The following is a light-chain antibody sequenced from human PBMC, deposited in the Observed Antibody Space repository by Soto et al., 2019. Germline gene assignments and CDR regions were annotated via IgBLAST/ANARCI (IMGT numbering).Light chain of an antibody. J-gene: IGKJ1*01. V-gene: IGKV1-8*01. CDR3: QQYYSYPWT. CDR1: QGISSY. Sequence: AIRMTHSPSSFSASTGDRVTITCRASQGISSYLACYQQNPGKAPNLLIYAASTWQSGVPSRFSGSGSGTDFTLTIRCLQSEDFATYYCQQYYSYPWTFGQVTKVEIK. CDR2: AAS.